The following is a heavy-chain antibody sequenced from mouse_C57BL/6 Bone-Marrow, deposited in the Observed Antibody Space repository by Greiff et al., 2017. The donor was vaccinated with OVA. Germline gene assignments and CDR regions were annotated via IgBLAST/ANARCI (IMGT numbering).Heavy chain of an antibody. CDR2: ISSGGDYI. Sequence: EVQRVESGEGLVKPGGSLKLSCAASGFTFSSYAMSWVRQTPEKRLEWVAYISSGGDYIYYADTVKGRFTISRDNARNTLYLQRSSLKSEDTAMYYCTRDGDYGFDYWGQGTTLTVSS. D-gene: IGHD2-4*01. CDR3: TRDGDYGFDY. J-gene: IGHJ2*01. V-gene: IGHV5-9-1*02. CDR1: GFTFSSYA.